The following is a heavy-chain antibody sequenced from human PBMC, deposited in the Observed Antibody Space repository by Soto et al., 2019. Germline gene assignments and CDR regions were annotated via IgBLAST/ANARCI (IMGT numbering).Heavy chain of an antibody. CDR3: ARDLVVRGDY. J-gene: IGHJ4*02. D-gene: IGHD2-15*01. Sequence: QVQLVESGGGVVQPGRSLRLSCAASGFTFNTYAMHWVRQAPGKGLEWVAVVSADGNNKYYADSVKGRFTISRDNSMHTLYLQMNGLRTEDTAVYYCARDLVVRGDYWGQGTLVSVSS. CDR1: GFTFNTYA. V-gene: IGHV3-30-3*01. CDR2: VSADGNNK.